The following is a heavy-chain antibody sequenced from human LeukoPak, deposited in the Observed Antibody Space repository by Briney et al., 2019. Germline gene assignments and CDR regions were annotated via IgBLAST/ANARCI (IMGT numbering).Heavy chain of an antibody. CDR2: INHSGST. D-gene: IGHD5-24*01. CDR3: ARHRDGYNDREFDP. Sequence: SETLSLTCAVYGGSFSGYYWSWIRQPPGKGLEWIGEINHSGSTNYNPSLKSRVTISVDTSKNQFSLKLTSVTAADTAVYYCARHRDGYNDREFDPWGQGTLVTVSS. V-gene: IGHV4-34*01. CDR1: GGSFSGYY. J-gene: IGHJ5*02.